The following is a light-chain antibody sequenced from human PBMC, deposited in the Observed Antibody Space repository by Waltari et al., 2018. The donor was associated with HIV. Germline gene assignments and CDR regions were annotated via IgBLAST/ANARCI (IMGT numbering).Light chain of an antibody. J-gene: IGKJ4*01. CDR3: QQHSSWPLT. CDR2: DAS. Sequence: EILLTQSTATLSLSPGERATLSCRASQSVSSYLAWYQQKPGQAPSLTIYDASNRATSIPARCIGSGSGTDFTLTIRSLEPEDFAVYSCQQHSSWPLTFGGGTKVEIK. V-gene: IGKV3-11*01. CDR1: QSVSSY.